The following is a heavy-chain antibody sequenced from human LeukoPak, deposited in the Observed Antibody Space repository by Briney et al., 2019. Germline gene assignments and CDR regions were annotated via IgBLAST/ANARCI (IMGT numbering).Heavy chain of an antibody. CDR1: GFTFSSYG. V-gene: IGHV3-30*02. D-gene: IGHD3-22*01. CDR2: IRYDGSNK. J-gene: IGHJ4*02. Sequence: GGSLRLSCAASGFTFSSYGMHWVRQAPGKGLEWVAFIRYDGSNKYYADSVKGRFTISRDNSKNTLYLQMNSLRAEDTAVYYCANIDSSGYPVDYWGQGTLVTVSS. CDR3: ANIDSSGYPVDY.